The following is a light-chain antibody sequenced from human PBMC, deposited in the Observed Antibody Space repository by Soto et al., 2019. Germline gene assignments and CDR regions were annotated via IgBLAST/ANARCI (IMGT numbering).Light chain of an antibody. V-gene: IGLV1-44*01. CDR2: SND. CDR3: VPWDDSLNAPV. J-gene: IGLJ2*01. CDR1: RSNIGSNT. Sequence: QSVLTQPPSASGTPGQRVIISCSGSRSNIGSNTVNWYQQLPGRAPRLLMFSNDQRPSVVPDRFSGSKSGTSASLAISGLQSEDEADYYCVPWDDSLNAPVFGGGTKLTVL.